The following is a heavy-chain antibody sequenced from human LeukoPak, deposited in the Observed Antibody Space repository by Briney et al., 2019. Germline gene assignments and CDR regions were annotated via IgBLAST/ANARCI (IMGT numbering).Heavy chain of an antibody. V-gene: IGHV3-74*01. CDR1: GFTFSSLW. D-gene: IGHD3-10*01. Sequence: GGSLRLSCVASGFTFSSLWMHWVRQAPGKGLVWVSRINNDEITTTYADSVKGRFTISRDNAKNTLYLQMNSLRAEDTAIYYCAKDHYGSGSYYYWGQGTLVTVSS. J-gene: IGHJ4*02. CDR3: AKDHYGSGSYYY. CDR2: INNDEITT.